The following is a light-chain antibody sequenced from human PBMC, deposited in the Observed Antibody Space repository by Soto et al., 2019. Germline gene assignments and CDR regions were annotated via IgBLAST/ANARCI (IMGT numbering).Light chain of an antibody. J-gene: IGKJ1*01. Sequence: DIQMTQSPSTLSASVGDRVTITCRASQTINSWSAWYQQKPGKAPKVLIFDASSLKTGVPSRFSGSGSGTEFTLTISNLQPDDFATYYCQQYDSYSSGPFGQGTKVDIK. V-gene: IGKV1-5*01. CDR1: QTINSW. CDR3: QQYDSYSSGP. CDR2: DAS.